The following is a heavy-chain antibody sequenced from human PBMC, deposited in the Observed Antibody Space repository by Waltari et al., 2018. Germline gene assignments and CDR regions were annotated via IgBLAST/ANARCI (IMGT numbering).Heavy chain of an antibody. CDR3: ARWDSPGRYFGD. D-gene: IGHD1-20*01. CDR2: IRHTGIT. Sequence: QVQLQKSGPGRVKPSETLSLTCSVSGGSIYNYFWNWIRQPPGKGLQWIGYIRHTGITKSNPSLDSRVTMAVDTSKSQISLRLTSVSATDTAVYFCARWDSPGRYFGDWGQGTPVTVSS. J-gene: IGHJ4*02. V-gene: IGHV4-59*08. CDR1: GGSIYNYF.